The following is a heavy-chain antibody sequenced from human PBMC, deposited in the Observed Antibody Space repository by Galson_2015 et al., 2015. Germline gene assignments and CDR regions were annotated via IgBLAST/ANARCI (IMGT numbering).Heavy chain of an antibody. J-gene: IGHJ5*01. V-gene: IGHV3-48*02. Sequence: SLRLSCAASGFIFGTQSMNWVRQAPGKGLEWVSYISSVSSSINYADSVKGRFTIYRDNAQNSLYLQMNNLRDEDTAVYYCARGLGSTNKKEPRFDSWGQGTLVTVS. CDR2: ISSVSSSI. CDR3: ARGLGSTNKKEPRFDS. D-gene: IGHD1-14*01. CDR1: GFIFGTQS.